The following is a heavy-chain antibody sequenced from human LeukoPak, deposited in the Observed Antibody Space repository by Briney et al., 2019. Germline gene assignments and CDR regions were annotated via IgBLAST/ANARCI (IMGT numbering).Heavy chain of an antibody. CDR2: IYYSGST. CDR3: ASSRGDFWSGYHPSYYYMDV. Sequence: PSETLYLTCTVSGGSISSYYWSWIRQPPGKGLEWIGYIYYSGSTNYKPSLKSRVTISVDTSKNQFSLKLSSVTAADTAVYYCASSRGDFWSGYHPSYYYMDVWGKGTTVTVSS. CDR1: GGSISSYY. J-gene: IGHJ6*03. V-gene: IGHV4-59*01. D-gene: IGHD3-3*01.